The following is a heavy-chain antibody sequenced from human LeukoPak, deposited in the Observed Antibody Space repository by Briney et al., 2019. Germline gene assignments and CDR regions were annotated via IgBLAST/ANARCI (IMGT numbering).Heavy chain of an antibody. D-gene: IGHD6-13*01. CDR2: IYYSGST. CDR3: ARDRQQLVRGDYFDH. V-gene: IGHV4-59*01. Sequence: SETLSLTCTVSGGSISSYYWSWIRQPPGKGLEWIGYIYYSGSTNYNPSLKSRVTISVDTSKNQFSLKLSSVTAADTAVYYCARDRQQLVRGDYFDHWGQGTLVTVSS. CDR1: GGSISSYY. J-gene: IGHJ4*02.